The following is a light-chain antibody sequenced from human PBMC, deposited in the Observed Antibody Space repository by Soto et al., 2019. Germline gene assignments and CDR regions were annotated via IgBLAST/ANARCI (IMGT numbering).Light chain of an antibody. V-gene: IGLV2-14*01. Sequence: QSALTQPASVSGSPGQSITISCTGTTSDVGGYNYVSWYQQHPGKVPKLLIHEVSNRPSGVPNRFSGSKSGNTASLTISGLQAEDEADYYCLSKTSSISYVFGTGTKLTVL. CDR1: TSDVGGYNY. J-gene: IGLJ1*01. CDR3: LSKTSSISYV. CDR2: EVS.